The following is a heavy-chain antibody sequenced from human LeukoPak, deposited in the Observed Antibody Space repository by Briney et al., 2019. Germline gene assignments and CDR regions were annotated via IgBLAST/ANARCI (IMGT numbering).Heavy chain of an antibody. J-gene: IGHJ4*02. CDR2: IYPGDSDT. Sequence: GESLKISCKGSGYSFTNYWIAWVRQMPGKGLEWMGIIYPGDSDTRYSPSFQGQVTISADKSISTAYLQWSSLKASDTAMYYCARHTGTLRTLDYFDYWGQGTLVTVSS. V-gene: IGHV5-51*01. CDR3: ARHTGTLRTLDYFDY. CDR1: GYSFTNYW. D-gene: IGHD3-3*01.